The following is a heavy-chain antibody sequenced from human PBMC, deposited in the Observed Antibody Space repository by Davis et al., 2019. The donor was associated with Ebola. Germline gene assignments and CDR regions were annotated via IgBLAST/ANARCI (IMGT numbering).Heavy chain of an antibody. CDR1: GYSFTSYW. V-gene: IGHV5-51*01. J-gene: IGHJ4*02. Sequence: TVSCKGSGYSFTSYWIGWVRQMPGKGLEWMGIIYPGDSDTRYSPSFQGQVTISADKSISTAYLQWSSLKASDTAMYYCARVVQGSSGWTGGFDYWGQGTLVTVSS. CDR2: IYPGDSDT. D-gene: IGHD6-19*01. CDR3: ARVVQGSSGWTGGFDY.